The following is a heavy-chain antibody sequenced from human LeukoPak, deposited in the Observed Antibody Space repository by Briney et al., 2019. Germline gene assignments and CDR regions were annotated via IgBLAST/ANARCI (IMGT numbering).Heavy chain of an antibody. CDR2: INSDGSST. V-gene: IGHV3-74*01. CDR1: GFTFSSYW. Sequence: GGSLRLSCAASGFTFSSYWMHWVRQAPGKGLVWVSRINSDGSSTSYADSVKGRFTISRDNAKNTLYLQINGLRAEDTAVYYCAREPTSTDAFDIWGQGTMVTVSS. D-gene: IGHD3-16*01. CDR3: AREPTSTDAFDI. J-gene: IGHJ3*02.